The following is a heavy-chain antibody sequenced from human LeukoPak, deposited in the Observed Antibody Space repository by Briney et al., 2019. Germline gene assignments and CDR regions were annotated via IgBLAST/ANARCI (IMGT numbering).Heavy chain of an antibody. Sequence: LRLSCAASGFTFSSYSMNWVRQPPGKGLEWIGYIYYSGSTYYNPSLKSRVTISVDTSKNQFSLKLSSVTAADTAVYYCARDRGKYTAMVLWGQGTLVTVSS. CDR1: GFTFSSYS. CDR3: ARDRGKYTAMVL. CDR2: IYYSGST. D-gene: IGHD5-18*01. V-gene: IGHV4-30-4*08. J-gene: IGHJ4*02.